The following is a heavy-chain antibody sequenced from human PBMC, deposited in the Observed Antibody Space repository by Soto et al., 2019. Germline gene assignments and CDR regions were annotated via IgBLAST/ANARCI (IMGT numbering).Heavy chain of an antibody. V-gene: IGHV1-18*01. CDR3: ARSIVVLTAAAY. J-gene: IGHJ4*02. CDR1: GYTFTNYG. CDR2: IGGYKGNT. D-gene: IGHD2-21*02. Sequence: GASVKVSCKASGYTFTNYGVSWVRQAPGQGLEWMGWIGGYKGNTNYAQKLQGRVTLTTDTSTSTAYMELRSLRSDDTAVYYCARSIVVLTAAAYWGQGTLVTVSS.